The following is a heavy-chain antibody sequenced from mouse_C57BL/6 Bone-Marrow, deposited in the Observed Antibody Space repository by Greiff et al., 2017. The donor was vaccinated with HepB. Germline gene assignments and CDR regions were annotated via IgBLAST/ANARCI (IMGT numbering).Heavy chain of an antibody. J-gene: IGHJ2*01. CDR3: AVYYGSKSRDFDY. CDR2: IHPNSGST. D-gene: IGHD1-1*01. V-gene: IGHV1-64*01. CDR1: GYTFTSYW. Sequence: VQLQQSGAELVKPGASVKLSCKASGYTFTSYWMHWVKQRPGQGLEWIGRIHPNSGSTNYNEKFKSKATLTVDKSSSTAYMQLSSLTSEDSAVYYCAVYYGSKSRDFDYWGQGTTLTVSS.